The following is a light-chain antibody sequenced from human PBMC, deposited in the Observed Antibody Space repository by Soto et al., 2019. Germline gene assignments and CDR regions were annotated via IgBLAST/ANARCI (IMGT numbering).Light chain of an antibody. V-gene: IGKV3-15*01. Sequence: EIVMTQSPATLYVSPGERATLSCRASQSVSNNLAWYQQKPGQAPRLLIYGASTRAAGIPARFSGSGSGTEFTLTISSLQSEDFAVYYCQQYNNWLRKIGQGTKVEIK. CDR1: QSVSNN. CDR2: GAS. J-gene: IGKJ1*01. CDR3: QQYNNWLRK.